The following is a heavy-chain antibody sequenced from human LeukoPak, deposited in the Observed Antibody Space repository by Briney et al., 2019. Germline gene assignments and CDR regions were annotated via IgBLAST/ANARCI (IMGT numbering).Heavy chain of an antibody. D-gene: IGHD6-13*01. V-gene: IGHV4-34*01. CDR3: ARGLGSSSWYNWFDP. J-gene: IGHJ5*02. CDR2: INHSGST. Sequence: SETLSLTCAVYGGSFSGYYWSWIRQPPGKGLEWIGEINHSGSTNYNPSLKSRVTISVDTSKNQFSLKLSSVTAADAAVYYCARGLGSSSWYNWFDPWGQGTLVTVSS. CDR1: GGSFSGYY.